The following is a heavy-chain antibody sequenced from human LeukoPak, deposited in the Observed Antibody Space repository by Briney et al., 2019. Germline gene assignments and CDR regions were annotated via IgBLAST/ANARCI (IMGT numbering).Heavy chain of an antibody. CDR1: GYSISSGYY. CDR2: IYYTEST. J-gene: IGHJ4*02. CDR3: ARDHRHYYVSSGYLPTLGY. V-gene: IGHV4-38-2*02. Sequence: SETLSLTCDVSGYSISSGYYWGWIRQPPGKGLDWIGSIYYTESTYYNPSLKSRLTISFDTSKSQFSLKLRSVTAADTAVYYCARDHRHYYVSSGYLPTLGYWGQGTLVTVSS. D-gene: IGHD3-22*01.